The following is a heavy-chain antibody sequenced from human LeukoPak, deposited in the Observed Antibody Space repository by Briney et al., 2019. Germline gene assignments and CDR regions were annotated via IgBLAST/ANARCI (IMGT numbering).Heavy chain of an antibody. V-gene: IGHV1-2*06. CDR3: ARDSPGDDYVWGSYRYYFDY. CDR2: INPNSGST. J-gene: IGHJ4*02. CDR1: GYTFTGYY. Sequence: ASVKVSCKASGYTFTGYYMHWVRQAPGQGLEWMGRINPNSGSTNYAQKFQGRVTMTRDTSISTAYMELSRLRSDDTAVYYCARDSPGDDYVWGSYRYYFDYWGQGTLVTVSS. D-gene: IGHD3-16*01.